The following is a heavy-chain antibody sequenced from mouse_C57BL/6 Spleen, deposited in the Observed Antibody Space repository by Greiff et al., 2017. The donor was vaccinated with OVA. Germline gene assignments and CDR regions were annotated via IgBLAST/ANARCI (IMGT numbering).Heavy chain of an antibody. CDR1: GYTFTDYY. J-gene: IGHJ4*01. V-gene: IGHV1-26*01. CDR3: ASGQNAMDY. CDR2: INPNNGGT. D-gene: IGHD3-3*01. Sequence: EVQLQQSGPELVKPGASVKISCKASGYTFTDYYMNWVKQSHGKSLEWIGDINPNNGGTSYNQKFKGKATLTVDKSSSTAYMELRSLTSEDSAVYYCASGQNAMDYWGQGTSVTVSS.